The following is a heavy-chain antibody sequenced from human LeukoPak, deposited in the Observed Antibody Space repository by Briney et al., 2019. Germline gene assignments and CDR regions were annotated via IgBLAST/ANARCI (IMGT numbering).Heavy chain of an antibody. J-gene: IGHJ4*02. CDR1: GGSISSSSYY. Sequence: SETLSPTCTVSGGSISSSSYYWGWIRQPPGKGLEWIGSIYYSGSTYYNPSLKSRVTISVDTSKNQFSLKLSSVTAADTAVYYCARHLMAAAGTPVDYWGQGTLVTVSS. CDR2: IYYSGST. D-gene: IGHD6-13*01. CDR3: ARHLMAAAGTPVDY. V-gene: IGHV4-39*01.